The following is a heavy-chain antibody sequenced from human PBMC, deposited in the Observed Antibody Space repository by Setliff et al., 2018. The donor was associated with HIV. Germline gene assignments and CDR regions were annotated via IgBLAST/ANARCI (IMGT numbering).Heavy chain of an antibody. CDR1: RFTFSSYA. CDR3: AKNDARGVVITYFDH. J-gene: IGHJ4*02. Sequence: GGSLRLSCAASRFTFSSYAMSWVRQAPGKGLEWVSGISGSDGSTYYADSVKGRFTISRDNSKNTLFLQMNSLRAEDTATYYCAKNDARGVVITYFDHWGQGTLVTVSS. CDR2: ISGSDGST. D-gene: IGHD3-10*01. V-gene: IGHV3-23*01.